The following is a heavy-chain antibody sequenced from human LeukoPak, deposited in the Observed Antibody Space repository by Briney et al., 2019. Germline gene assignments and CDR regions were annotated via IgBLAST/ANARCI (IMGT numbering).Heavy chain of an antibody. V-gene: IGHV3-30*02. CDR1: GFTVTNYG. J-gene: IGHJ4*02. D-gene: IGHD3-16*01. CDR2: IRYDGSLE. Sequence: GGSLRLSCAASGFTVTNYGIHWVRQAPGKGREWVALIRYDGSLESYAESMKGRFTVSRDNSKNTVYLYLSGLRAEDTALYYCARDWAWATDFWGQGNLVTVSS. CDR3: ARDWAWATDF.